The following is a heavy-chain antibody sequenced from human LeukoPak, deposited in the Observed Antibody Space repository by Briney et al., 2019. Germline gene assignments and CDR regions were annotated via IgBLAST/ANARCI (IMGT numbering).Heavy chain of an antibody. CDR3: AKDYYYDSSGYYPEYFQH. V-gene: IGHV3-23*01. J-gene: IGHJ1*01. Sequence: GGSLRLSCAASGFTVSSNYMSWVRQAPGKGLEWVSAISGSGGSTYYADSVKGRFTISRDNSKNTLYLQMNSLRAEDTAVYYCAKDYYYDSSGYYPEYFQHWGQGTLVTVSS. CDR1: GFTVSSNY. D-gene: IGHD3-22*01. CDR2: ISGSGGST.